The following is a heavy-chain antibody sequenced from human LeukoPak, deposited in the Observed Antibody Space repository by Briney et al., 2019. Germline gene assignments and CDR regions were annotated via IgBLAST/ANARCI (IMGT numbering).Heavy chain of an antibody. CDR2: IYSSGSS. CDR3: ARDQSPGRFGEPNDAFDI. D-gene: IGHD3-10*01. J-gene: IGHJ3*02. V-gene: IGHV4-4*07. CDR1: GASISGYY. Sequence: SETLSLTCTVSGASISGYYWSWIRQPAGKGLEWIGRIYSSGSSNYNPSLKSRVTISVDTSKNQFSLKLSSVTAADTAVYYFARDQSPGRFGEPNDAFDIWGQGTMVTVSS.